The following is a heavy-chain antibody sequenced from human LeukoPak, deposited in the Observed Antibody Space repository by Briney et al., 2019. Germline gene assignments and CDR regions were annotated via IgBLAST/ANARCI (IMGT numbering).Heavy chain of an antibody. Sequence: SETLSLTCTVSGGSISSTSYYWGWIRQPPGKGLECIGTIYYSGSTYYNPSLKSRVTISVDTSKNQFSLNLSSVTAADTAVYYCARIYYYYYMDVWGKGTTVTISS. CDR1: GGSISSTSYY. V-gene: IGHV4-39*01. CDR3: ARIYYYYYMDV. CDR2: IYYSGST. J-gene: IGHJ6*03.